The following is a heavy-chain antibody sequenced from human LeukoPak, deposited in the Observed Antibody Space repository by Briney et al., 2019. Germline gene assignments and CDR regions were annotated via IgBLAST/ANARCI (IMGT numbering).Heavy chain of an antibody. CDR1: GFTFSSYA. Sequence: GGSLRLSCAASGFTFSSYAMSWVRQAPGKGLEWVSAISGSGGSTYYADSVKGRFTISRGNSKNTVYLQVNSLRAEDTAVYYCARSGTTSLFDYWGQGTLVAVSS. CDR3: ARSGTTSLFDY. J-gene: IGHJ4*02. CDR2: ISGSGGST. V-gene: IGHV3-23*01. D-gene: IGHD1-14*01.